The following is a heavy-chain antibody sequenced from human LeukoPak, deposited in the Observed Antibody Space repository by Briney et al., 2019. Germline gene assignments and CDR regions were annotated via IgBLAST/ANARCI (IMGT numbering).Heavy chain of an antibody. V-gene: IGHV3-43*02. J-gene: IGHJ4*02. D-gene: IGHD3-16*01. CDR2: ISTDGGST. CDR1: GFTFDDYA. CDR3: AKDMKLRLGPPFDS. Sequence: GGSLRLSCAASGFTFDDYAMHWVRQAPGKGLEWVSLISTDGGSTYYADSVKGRFTISRDNSKNSLYLRMNTLRTEDTALYYCAKDMKLRLGPPFDSWGQGTLVTVSS.